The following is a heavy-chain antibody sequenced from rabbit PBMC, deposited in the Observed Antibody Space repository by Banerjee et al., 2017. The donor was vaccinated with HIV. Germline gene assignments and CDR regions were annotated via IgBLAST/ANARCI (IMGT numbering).Heavy chain of an antibody. CDR1: GFSFSSSY. CDR2: IYAGSTGST. V-gene: IGHV1S40*01. Sequence: QSLEESGGGLVQPEGSLTLTCTASGFSFSSSYMCWVRQAPGKGLEWIACIYAGSTGSTNYASWVNGRFTISRSTSLDTVDLKMTSLTAADTATYFCARDMGGDGYYAFNLWGPGTLVTVS. D-gene: IGHD1-1*01. CDR3: ARDMGGDGYYAFNL. J-gene: IGHJ4*01.